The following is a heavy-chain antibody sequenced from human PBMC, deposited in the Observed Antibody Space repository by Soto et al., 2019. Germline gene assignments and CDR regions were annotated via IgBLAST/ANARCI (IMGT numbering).Heavy chain of an antibody. CDR2: INPSGGST. J-gene: IGHJ3*02. CDR3: ARDMTVLWSLGVVDI. V-gene: IGHV1-46*01. CDR1: GYTFTSYY. Sequence: SVKVSCKASGYTFTSYYMHWVRQAPGQGLEWMGIINPSGGSTSYAQKFQGRVTMTRDTSTSTVYMELSSLRSEDTAVYYCARDMTVLWSLGVVDIWGRGTMVIVS. D-gene: IGHD5-18*01.